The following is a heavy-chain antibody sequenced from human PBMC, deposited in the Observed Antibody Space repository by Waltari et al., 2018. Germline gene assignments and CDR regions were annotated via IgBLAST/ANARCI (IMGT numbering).Heavy chain of an antibody. CDR1: GLTSFTHA. D-gene: IGHD1-20*01. V-gene: IGHV3-23*01. Sequence: EVQLLESGGGFVQPGGSLRLSCQASGLTSFTHAINWVRQAPGKGLGWVSSIRVSDATYYAASMKDRFTISRDYSDNTVYLQMDSLRADDTAVYFCAKPFYNWDDPLHSWGQGTPVTVSS. J-gene: IGHJ1*01. CDR2: IRVSDAT. CDR3: AKPFYNWDDPLHS.